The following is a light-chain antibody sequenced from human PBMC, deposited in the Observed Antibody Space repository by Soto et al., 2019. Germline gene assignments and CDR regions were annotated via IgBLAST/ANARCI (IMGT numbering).Light chain of an antibody. Sequence: DIQMTQSPSTLSASLGDRVTITCRASQSINIWLAWFQQKPGKAPKLLISDVSSLESGVPSRFSGSGSGTDFTLTISSLQPEDFATYYCQHSYSSPTFGQGTKVDIK. V-gene: IGKV1-5*01. CDR3: QHSYSSPT. CDR1: QSINIW. J-gene: IGKJ2*01. CDR2: DVS.